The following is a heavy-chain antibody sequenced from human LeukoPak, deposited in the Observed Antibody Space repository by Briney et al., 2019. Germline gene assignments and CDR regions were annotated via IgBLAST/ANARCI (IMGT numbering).Heavy chain of an antibody. V-gene: IGHV3-23*01. D-gene: IGHD4-17*01. CDR2: ISGGGGST. CDR3: AKAAQTTVTYSFDS. J-gene: IGHJ4*02. CDR1: GFTFSSHA. Sequence: GGSLRLSCAASGFTFSSHAMSWVRQAPGKGLEWVSAISGGGGSTYYADSVKGRFTISRDNSKNTLYLQMNSLRAEDTAMYYCAKAAQTTVTYSFDSWGQGTLVTVSS.